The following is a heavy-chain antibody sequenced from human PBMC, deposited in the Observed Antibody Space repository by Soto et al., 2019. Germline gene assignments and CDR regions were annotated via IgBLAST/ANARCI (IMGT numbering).Heavy chain of an antibody. CDR1: GYTLTELS. J-gene: IGHJ6*02. CDR3: ATRSTRSNYYYYGMDV. V-gene: IGHV1-24*01. Sequence: ASVKVSCKVSGYTLTELSMHWVRQAPGKGLEWMGGFDPEDGETIYAQKFQGRVTMTEDTSTDTAYMELSSLRSEDTAVYYCATRSTRSNYYYYGMDVWGQGTPVTVSS. CDR2: FDPEDGET. D-gene: IGHD4-4*01.